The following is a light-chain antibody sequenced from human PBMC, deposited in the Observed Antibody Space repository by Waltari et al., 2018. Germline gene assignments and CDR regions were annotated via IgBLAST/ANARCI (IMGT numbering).Light chain of an antibody. V-gene: IGLV2-11*01. CDR1: SSDVGGYNS. CDR3: CSYAGSYTFGV. Sequence: QSALTQPRPVSGSPGQSVTISCTGTSSDVGGYNSVSWYQQHPGKAPKLMIYDVSKRPSGVPDRFSGSKSGNTASLTISGLQAEDEADYYCCSYAGSYTFGVFGTGTKVTVL. J-gene: IGLJ1*01. CDR2: DVS.